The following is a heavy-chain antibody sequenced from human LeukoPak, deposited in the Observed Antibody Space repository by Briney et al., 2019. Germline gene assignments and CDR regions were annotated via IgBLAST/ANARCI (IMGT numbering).Heavy chain of an antibody. V-gene: IGHV3-7*01. CDR3: ARDRGYSNFDY. J-gene: IGHJ4*02. CDR2: MNEDGSEN. D-gene: IGHD4-11*01. CDR1: RFGFSNYW. Sequence: GGALRLSCAASRFGFSNYWISWVRQAPGKGLEWVANMNEDGSENNYMDSVKIRLNNSRDNAQDSLNLQRNSLRAEDTAVYYCARDRGYSNFDYWGQGTLLTVSS.